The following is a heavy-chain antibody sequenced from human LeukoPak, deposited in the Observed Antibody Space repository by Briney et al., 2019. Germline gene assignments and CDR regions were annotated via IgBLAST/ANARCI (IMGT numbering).Heavy chain of an antibody. CDR2: TYYNSRWSN. J-gene: IGHJ4*02. CDR3: ARGYMKSGFDY. CDR1: GDSVSSDITA. Sequence: SQTLSLTCAISGDSVSSDITAWNWVRQSPWRGLEWLGRTYYNSRWSNDYAVSVESLITINPDTTRNQFSLQLKSVTREDTAVYYCARGYMKSGFDYWGQGTLVTVSS. V-gene: IGHV6-1*01. D-gene: IGHD1-1*01.